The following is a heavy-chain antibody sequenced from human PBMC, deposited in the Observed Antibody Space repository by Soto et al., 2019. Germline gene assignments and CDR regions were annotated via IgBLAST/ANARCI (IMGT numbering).Heavy chain of an antibody. CDR3: ARSPPSGYSSGWYGNYYYYMDV. CDR1: GGSFSGYY. J-gene: IGHJ6*03. CDR2: INHSGST. D-gene: IGHD6-19*01. V-gene: IGHV4-34*01. Sequence: SETLSLTCAVYGGSFSGYYWSWIRQPPGKGLEWIGEINHSGSTNYNPSLKSRVTISVDTSKNQFSLKLSSVTAADTAVYYCARSPPSGYSSGWYGNYYYYMDVWGKGTTVTVSS.